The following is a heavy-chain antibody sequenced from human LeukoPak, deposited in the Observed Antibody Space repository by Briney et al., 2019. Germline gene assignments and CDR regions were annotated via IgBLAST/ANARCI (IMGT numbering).Heavy chain of an antibody. CDR3: ARLVDWFDP. V-gene: IGHV4-38-2*01. D-gene: IGHD3-9*01. CDR1: GFTIDDDYG. J-gene: IGHJ5*02. CDR2: IYHSGST. Sequence: GSLRLSCAVSGFTIDDDYGMTWIRQPPGKGLEWIGSIYHSGSTYYNPSLKSRVTISVDTSKNQFSLKLNSMTAADTAVYYCARLVDWFDPWGQGTLVTVSS.